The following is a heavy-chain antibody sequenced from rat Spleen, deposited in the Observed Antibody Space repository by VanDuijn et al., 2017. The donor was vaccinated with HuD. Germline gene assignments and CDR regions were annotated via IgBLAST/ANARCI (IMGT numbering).Heavy chain of an antibody. CDR3: ATDGTRVSRFAY. CDR2: ISYEGSTT. J-gene: IGHJ3*01. Sequence: EVQLVESGGGLVRPGRSLKLSCAASGFTFSDYYMAWVRQAPKKGLEWVASISYEGSTTHYGDSVNGRFTISRDSAESTLYLQMNSLRSEDTATYYCATDGTRVSRFAYWGQGTLVTVSS. CDR1: GFTFSDYY. V-gene: IGHV5-22*01. D-gene: IGHD1-4*01.